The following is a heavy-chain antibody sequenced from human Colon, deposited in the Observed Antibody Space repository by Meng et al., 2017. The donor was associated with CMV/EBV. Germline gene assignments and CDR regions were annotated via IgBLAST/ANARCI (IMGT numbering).Heavy chain of an antibody. CDR2: IIPILGIA. Sequence: SVKVSCKASGGTFSSYAISWVRQAPGQGLEWMGGIIPILGIANYAQKFQGRVTITADKSTSTAYMELSSLRSEDTAVYYCARVNYDSSGYSYGMDVWGQGTTVTVSS. J-gene: IGHJ6*02. D-gene: IGHD3-22*01. CDR3: ARVNYDSSGYSYGMDV. V-gene: IGHV1-69*10. CDR1: GGTFSSYA.